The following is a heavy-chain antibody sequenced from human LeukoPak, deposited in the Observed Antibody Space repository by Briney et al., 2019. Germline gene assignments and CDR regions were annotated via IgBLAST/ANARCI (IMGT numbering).Heavy chain of an antibody. V-gene: IGHV4-34*01. CDR1: GGSFSGYY. D-gene: IGHD2-2*02. J-gene: IGHJ4*02. CDR2: INHSGST. CDR3: ARAQPSLVVPAAIGEGSYFDY. Sequence: SETLSLTCAVYGGSFSGYYWSWIRQPPGKGLEWIGEINHSGSTNYNPSLKSRVTISVDTSKNQFSLKLSPVTAVDTAVYYCARAQPSLVVPAAIGEGSYFDYWGQGTLVTVSS.